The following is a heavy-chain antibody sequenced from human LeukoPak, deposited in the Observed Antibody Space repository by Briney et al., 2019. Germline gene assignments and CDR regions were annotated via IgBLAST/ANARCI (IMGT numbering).Heavy chain of an antibody. V-gene: IGHV3-23*01. CDR1: GFTFSSYA. Sequence: GGSLRLSCAASGFTFSSYAMNWVRQAPGKGLEWVSSISGGAGGAAYADSVKGRFTMSRDNSKNTLYLQMNSLRPEDTAVYYCAGEGIAAAGILGWFDPWGQGTLVTVSS. J-gene: IGHJ5*02. CDR2: ISGGAGGA. CDR3: AGEGIAAAGILGWFDP. D-gene: IGHD6-13*01.